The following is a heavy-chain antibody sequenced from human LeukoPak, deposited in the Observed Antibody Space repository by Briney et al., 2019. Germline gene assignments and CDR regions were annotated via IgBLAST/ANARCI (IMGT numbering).Heavy chain of an antibody. CDR2: MNPNSGNT. Sequence: GASVKVSCKASGYTFISYDINWVRQATGQGLEWMGWMNPNSGNTGYAQKVQGRVTMTRNTSISTAYMELSSLRSEDTAVYYCARGSGYDFWSGYYFARYYFDYWGQGTLVTVSS. D-gene: IGHD3-3*01. J-gene: IGHJ4*02. CDR3: ARGSGYDFWSGYYFARYYFDY. CDR1: GYTFISYD. V-gene: IGHV1-8*01.